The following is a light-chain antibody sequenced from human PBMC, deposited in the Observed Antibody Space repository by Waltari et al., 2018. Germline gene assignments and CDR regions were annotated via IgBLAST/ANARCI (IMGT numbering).Light chain of an antibody. CDR3: QVWDSGSDHYV. CDR2: DDG. V-gene: IGLV3-21*02. J-gene: IGLJ1*01. CDR1: KIGSKN. Sequence: SYELTQPPSVSVAPGQTARITCDGDKIGSKNVHWYQHKPGQAPVLVVYDDGDRPSGIPERFSGSNSGNTAALTISRVDAGDEAEYYCQVWDSGSDHYVFGTVTKVT.